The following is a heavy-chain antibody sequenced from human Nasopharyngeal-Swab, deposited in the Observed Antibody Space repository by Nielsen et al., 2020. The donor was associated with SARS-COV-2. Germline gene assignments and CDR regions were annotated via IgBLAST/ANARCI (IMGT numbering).Heavy chain of an antibody. CDR2: IYYSGST. J-gene: IGHJ4*02. CDR3: ARDATGYAYIDY. V-gene: IGHV4-30-4*01. Sequence: SETLSLTCTVSGGSISSGDYYWSWIRQPPGKGLEWIGYIYYSGSTYYNPSLKSRVTISVDTSKNQFSLKLSSVTAADTAVYYCARDATGYAYIDYWGQGILVTVSS. CDR1: GGSISSGDYY. D-gene: IGHD3-9*01.